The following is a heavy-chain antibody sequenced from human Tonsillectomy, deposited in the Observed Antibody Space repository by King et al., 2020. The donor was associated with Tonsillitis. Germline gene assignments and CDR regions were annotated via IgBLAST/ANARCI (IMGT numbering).Heavy chain of an antibody. V-gene: IGHV3-30*02. J-gene: IGHJ6*02. CDR2: IQFDGSNK. CDR1: GFTFRSYG. CDR3: AKDSFPTYGDYVSYYYAMDV. Sequence: GQLVQSGGGVVQPGGSLRLSCGASGFTFRSYGIHWVRQAPGKGLEWVAFIQFDGSNKDYADSVKGRFTISRDNSKNTLYLQMNSLRGEDTAVYYCAKDSFPTYGDYVSYYYAMDVWGQGTTVTVSS. D-gene: IGHD4-17*01.